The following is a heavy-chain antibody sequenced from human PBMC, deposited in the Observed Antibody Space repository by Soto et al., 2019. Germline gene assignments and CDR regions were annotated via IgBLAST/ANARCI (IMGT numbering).Heavy chain of an antibody. J-gene: IGHJ4*02. D-gene: IGHD3-22*01. V-gene: IGHV5-10-1*01. CDR1: GYSFAGYW. CDR3: AKQIYDSDTGPNFQYYFDS. Sequence: GESLKISCKGSGYSFAGYWITWVRQKPGKGLEWMGRIDPSDSQTYYSPSFRGHVTISATKSITTVFLQWSSLRASDTAMYYCAKQIYDSDTGPNFQYYFDSWGQGTPVTVSS. CDR2: IDPSDSQT.